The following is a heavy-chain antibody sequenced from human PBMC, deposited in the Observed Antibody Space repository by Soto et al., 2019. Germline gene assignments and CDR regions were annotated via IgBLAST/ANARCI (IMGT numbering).Heavy chain of an antibody. D-gene: IGHD1-26*01. CDR1: GGSISSSSYY. Sequence: SETLSLTCTVSGGSISSSSYYWGWIRQPPGKGLERIGSIYYSGSTYYNPSLKSRVTISVDTSKNQFSLKLSSVTAADTAVYYCARDPNEGELPSYYYYYGMDVWGQGTTVTVSS. CDR3: ARDPNEGELPSYYYYYGMDV. V-gene: IGHV4-39*07. J-gene: IGHJ6*02. CDR2: IYYSGST.